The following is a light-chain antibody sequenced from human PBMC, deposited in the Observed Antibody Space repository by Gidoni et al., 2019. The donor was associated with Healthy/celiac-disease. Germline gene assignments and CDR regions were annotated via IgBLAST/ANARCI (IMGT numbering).Light chain of an antibody. CDR1: HSISSY. CDR2: SSS. Sequence: IQMTQSPSSLSASVGDRVTITCRASHSISSYLIWYQQKPGKAPKLLIYSSSSLQSGVPSRFSGNGSGTDFTLTISSLQPEYFATYYCQQSYSTPQTFGQGTKVEIK. CDR3: QQSYSTPQT. V-gene: IGKV1-39*01. J-gene: IGKJ1*01.